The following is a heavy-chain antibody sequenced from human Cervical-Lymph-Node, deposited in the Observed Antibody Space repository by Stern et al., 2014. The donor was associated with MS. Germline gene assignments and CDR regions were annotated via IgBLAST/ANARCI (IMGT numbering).Heavy chain of an antibody. CDR3: ANGGRKDLATFDY. CDR1: GFTFNNYG. V-gene: IGHV3-30*18. CDR2: ISYDGSNE. D-gene: IGHD1-26*01. Sequence: VQLVESGGGVVQPGRSLRLSCAVSGFTFNNYGFHWVRQAPGKGLEWVAVISYDGSNEDYADSVKGRFTISRDNSKSTVYLQMNNLRPEDAAVYYCANGGRKDLATFDYWGQGTLVTVSS. J-gene: IGHJ4*02.